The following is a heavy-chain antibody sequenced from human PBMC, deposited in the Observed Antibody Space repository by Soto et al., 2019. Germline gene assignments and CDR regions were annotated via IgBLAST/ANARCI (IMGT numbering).Heavy chain of an antibody. Sequence: SETLSLTCAVYGGSFSGYYWSWIRQPPGKGLEWIGEINHSGGTKYNPSLKSRVTISVDTSKNQFSLKLSSVTAADTALYYCARARDYGDVNDYWGQGTLVTVSS. CDR2: INHSGGT. J-gene: IGHJ4*02. CDR3: ARARDYGDVNDY. CDR1: GGSFSGYY. V-gene: IGHV4-34*01. D-gene: IGHD4-17*01.